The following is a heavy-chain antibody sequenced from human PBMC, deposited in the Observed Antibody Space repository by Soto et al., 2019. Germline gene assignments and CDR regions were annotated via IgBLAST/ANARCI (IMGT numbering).Heavy chain of an antibody. Sequence: QVQLVQSGTEVKKPGASVKVSCKASGYTFTNYGITWVRQAPGQGLAWMGWISADNGVTNYAQKLQGRVTMTTDTATSTGYMELRSLRSDDTAVYYCATEGIITIFGVVRENWFDPWGQGTLVTVSS. CDR3: ATEGIITIFGVVRENWFDP. J-gene: IGHJ5*02. CDR1: GYTFTNYG. V-gene: IGHV1-18*01. CDR2: ISADNGVT. D-gene: IGHD3-3*01.